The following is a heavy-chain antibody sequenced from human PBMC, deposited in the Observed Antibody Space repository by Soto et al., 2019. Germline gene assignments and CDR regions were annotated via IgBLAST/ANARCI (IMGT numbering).Heavy chain of an antibody. D-gene: IGHD3-3*01. CDR2: IFSHDEK. J-gene: IGHJ5*02. CDR1: GFSLSNARMG. Sequence: QVTLKESGPVLVKPTETLTLTCTVSGFSLSNARMGVSWIRQPPGKALEWLAHIFSHDEKSYSTSLKSRLTISQDTSKSPVVLTMTNMDRVDTATYYCARTIRGTYYDFGWFDPWGQGTLVTVSS. V-gene: IGHV2-26*01. CDR3: ARTIRGTYYDFGWFDP.